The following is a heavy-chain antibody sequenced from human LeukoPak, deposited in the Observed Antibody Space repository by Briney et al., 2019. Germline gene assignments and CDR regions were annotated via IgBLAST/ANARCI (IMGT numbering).Heavy chain of an antibody. D-gene: IGHD2-8*01. Sequence: SETLSLTCTVSGGSISSSSYYWGWIRQPPGKGLEWIGSIYYSGSTYYNPSLKSRVTISVDTSKNQFSLKLSSVTAADTAVYYCAREGLNADPWGQGTLDTVSS. CDR2: IYYSGST. J-gene: IGHJ5*02. CDR1: GGSISSSSYY. V-gene: IGHV4-39*02. CDR3: AREGLNADP.